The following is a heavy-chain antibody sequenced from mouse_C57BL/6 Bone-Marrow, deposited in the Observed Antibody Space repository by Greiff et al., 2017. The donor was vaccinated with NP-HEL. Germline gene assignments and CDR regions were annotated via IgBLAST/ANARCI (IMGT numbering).Heavy chain of an antibody. CDR3: ARKYDYDPAWFAY. D-gene: IGHD2-4*01. J-gene: IGHJ3*01. CDR2: ISSGSSTI. Sequence: EVKLVESGGGLVKPGGSLKLSCAASGFTFSDYGMHWVRQAPEKGLEWVAYISSGSSTIYYVDTVKGRFTISRDNAKNTLFLQMTSLRSEDTAMYYCARKYDYDPAWFAYWGQGTLVTVSA. V-gene: IGHV5-17*01. CDR1: GFTFSDYG.